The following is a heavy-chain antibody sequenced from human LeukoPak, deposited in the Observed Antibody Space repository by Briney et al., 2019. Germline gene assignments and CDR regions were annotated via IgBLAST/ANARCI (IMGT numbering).Heavy chain of an antibody. J-gene: IGHJ4*02. CDR2: INHSGNT. Sequence: PSETLSLTCAVYGGSFSGYYWSWIRQPPGKGLEWIGEINHSGNTNYNPSLKSRVTILVDTSKNQFSLKLNSVTAADTAVYYCAKDYCSGGSCYGYWGQGTLVTVSS. CDR3: AKDYCSGGSCYGY. CDR1: GGSFSGYY. V-gene: IGHV4-34*01. D-gene: IGHD2-15*01.